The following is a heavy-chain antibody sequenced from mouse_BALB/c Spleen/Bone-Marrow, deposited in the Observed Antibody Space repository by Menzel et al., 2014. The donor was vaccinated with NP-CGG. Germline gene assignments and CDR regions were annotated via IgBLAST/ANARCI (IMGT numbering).Heavy chain of an antibody. CDR2: ISNGGGST. D-gene: IGHD2-12*01. Sequence: EVQLVESGGGLVQPGGSLKLSCATSGFTFSDYYMYWVRQTPEKRLEWVAYISNGGGSTYYPDTVKGRFTISRDNAKNSLCLQMSRLKSEGTAMYYCARNAFYRGYAMDYWGQGSSVTVSS. CDR3: ARNAFYRGYAMDY. CDR1: GFTFSDYY. V-gene: IGHV5-12*02. J-gene: IGHJ4*01.